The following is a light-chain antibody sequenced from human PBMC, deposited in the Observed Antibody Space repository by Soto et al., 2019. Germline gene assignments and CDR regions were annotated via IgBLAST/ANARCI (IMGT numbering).Light chain of an antibody. CDR1: QGISSY. J-gene: IGKJ1*01. CDR3: QQYYSYPPL. V-gene: IGKV1-8*01. CDR2: AAS. Sequence: AIRMTQSPSSLSASTGDRVTITCRASQGISSYLAWYQQKPGKAPKILIYAASTLQSGVPSRFSGSGSGTDFTLTISCLQSEDFATYYCQQYYSYPPLFGQGTKVEIK.